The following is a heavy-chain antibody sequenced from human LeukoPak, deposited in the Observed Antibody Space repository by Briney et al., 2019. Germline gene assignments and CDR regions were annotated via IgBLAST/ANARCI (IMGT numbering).Heavy chain of an antibody. Sequence: VASVKVSCKASGGTFSSYAISWVRQAPGQGLEWMGGIIPIFGTANYAQKFQGRVTITADKSTSTAYMELSSLRSEDTAVYYCARKTLGDSSGYPWAAFDIWGQGTMVTVSS. CDR3: ARKTLGDSSGYPWAAFDI. J-gene: IGHJ3*02. D-gene: IGHD3-22*01. CDR2: IIPIFGTA. V-gene: IGHV1-69*06. CDR1: GGTFSSYA.